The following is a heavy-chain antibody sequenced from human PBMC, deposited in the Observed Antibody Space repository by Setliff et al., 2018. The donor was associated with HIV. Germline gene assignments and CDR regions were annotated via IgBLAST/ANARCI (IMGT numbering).Heavy chain of an antibody. CDR2: ISSSGST. V-gene: IGHV4-4*07. D-gene: IGHD2-15*01. Sequence: SQTLSLTCTVSNVSINSYYWSWIRQPAGRALEWIGRISSSGSTNYNPSLKSRVKMSIDTSKNQFSLKLSSVTAADTAVYFCARDPYCSGDGCFRYYQHWGRGTLVTVSS. J-gene: IGHJ1*01. CDR3: ARDPYCSGDGCFRYYQH. CDR1: NVSINSYY.